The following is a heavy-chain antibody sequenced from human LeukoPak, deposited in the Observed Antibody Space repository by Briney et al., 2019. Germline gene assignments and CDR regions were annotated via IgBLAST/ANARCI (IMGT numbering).Heavy chain of an antibody. CDR3: ARDIDEGSGYYDY. Sequence: GGPLTLSCAASGFTSSSFWMCWVRQAPGKGLEWVANIKQDGSKKNYVGSVKGRFTISRDNTKNSLYLQMNSLSPEDTAVYYCARDIDEGSGYYDYWGQGTLVTVSS. J-gene: IGHJ4*02. CDR1: GFTSSSFW. V-gene: IGHV3-7*01. CDR2: IKQDGSKK. D-gene: IGHD3-22*01.